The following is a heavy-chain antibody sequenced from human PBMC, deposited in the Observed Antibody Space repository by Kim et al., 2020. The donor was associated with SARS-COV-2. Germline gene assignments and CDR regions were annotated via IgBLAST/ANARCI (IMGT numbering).Heavy chain of an antibody. J-gene: IGHJ6*02. V-gene: IGHV3-33*01. CDR1: GFTFSSYG. CDR2: IWYDGSNK. Sequence: GGSLRLSCAASGFTFSSYGMHWVRQAPGKGLEWVAVIWYDGSNKYYADSVKGRFTISRDNSKNTLYLQMNSLRAEDTAVYYCAREIVPAAIKYYYGMDVWGQGTTVTVSS. D-gene: IGHD2-2*02. CDR3: AREIVPAAIKYYYGMDV.